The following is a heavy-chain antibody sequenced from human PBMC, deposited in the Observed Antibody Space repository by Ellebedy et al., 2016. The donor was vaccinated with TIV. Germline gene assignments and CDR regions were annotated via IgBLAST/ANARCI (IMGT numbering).Heavy chain of an antibody. V-gene: IGHV1-46*01. D-gene: IGHD5-18*01. CDR3: ARDLVETTWVSGRLPMDV. CDR2: MDPNGGTT. Sequence: AASVKVSCKASGYPLIKYYIHWARQAPGQGLVWMGLMDPNGGTTSYAQKPQGRLTMTSDTSTSTVYMELSSLRSEDTAVYYCARDLVETTWVSGRLPMDVWGQGTTVTVSS. J-gene: IGHJ6*02. CDR1: GYPLIKYY.